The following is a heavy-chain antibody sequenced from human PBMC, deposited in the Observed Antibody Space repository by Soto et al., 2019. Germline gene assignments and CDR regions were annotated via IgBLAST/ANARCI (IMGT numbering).Heavy chain of an antibody. J-gene: IGHJ4*02. Sequence: GGSLRLSCVASGFTFNSYSVNWVRQAPGKGLEWVSYISSGSKTIYYADSVKGRFTVSRDNAKNSQFLQMNSLRDEDTAVYYCVREDILGARSFDYWGQGTLVTVSS. CDR3: VREDILGARSFDY. V-gene: IGHV3-48*02. CDR2: ISSGSKTI. D-gene: IGHD1-26*01. CDR1: GFTFNSYS.